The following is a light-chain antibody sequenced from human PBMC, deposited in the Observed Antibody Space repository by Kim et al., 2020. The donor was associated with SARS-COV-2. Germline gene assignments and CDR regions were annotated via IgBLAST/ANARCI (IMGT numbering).Light chain of an antibody. V-gene: IGKV3-20*01. CDR3: QQSGSAPWT. CDR1: HSVTDNF. Sequence: ERVTLSWRASHSVTDNFLAWYQQKPGQAPRLHIYGASNRATGIPERFSGSGSGTDFSLTISRLEPEDFVVYYCQQSGSAPWTFGQGTKVDIK. J-gene: IGKJ1*01. CDR2: GAS.